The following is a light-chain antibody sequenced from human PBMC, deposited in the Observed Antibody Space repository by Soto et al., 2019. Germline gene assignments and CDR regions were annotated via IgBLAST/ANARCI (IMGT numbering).Light chain of an antibody. CDR1: SSNIGINT. CDR3: AAWDDSLNGFV. V-gene: IGLV1-44*01. J-gene: IGLJ1*01. CDR2: RDN. Sequence: SVLTQPPSASETPGQRVTISCSGSSSNIGINTVSWYQQLPGTAPKLLIYRDNQRPSGVPDRFSGSKSGTSASLAISGLQSEDEADYYCAAWDDSLNGFVFGTGTKVTVL.